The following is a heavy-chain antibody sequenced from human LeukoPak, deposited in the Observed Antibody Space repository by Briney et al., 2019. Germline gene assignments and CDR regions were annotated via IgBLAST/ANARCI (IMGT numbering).Heavy chain of an antibody. CDR2: IIPIFGTA. J-gene: IGHJ4*02. D-gene: IGHD3-9*01. V-gene: IGHV1-69*13. CDR3: ARSVRRRLTGSEFDY. CDR1: GGTFSSYA. Sequence: SVKVSCTASGGTFSSYAISWVRQAPGQGLEWRGGIIPIFGTASYAQKFQGRVTITADESTSTAYMELSSLRSEDTAVYYCARSVRRRLTGSEFDYWGQGTLVTVSS.